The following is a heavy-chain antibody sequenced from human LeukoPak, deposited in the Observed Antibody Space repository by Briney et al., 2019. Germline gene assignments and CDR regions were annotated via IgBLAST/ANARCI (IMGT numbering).Heavy chain of an antibody. CDR2: IRYDGSNK. D-gene: IGHD2-2*01. CDR1: GFTFSSYG. Sequence: PGGSLRLSCAASGFTFSSYGMHWVRQAPGKGLEWVAFIRYDGSNKYYADSVKGRFTISRDNSKNTLYLQMSSLRAEDTAVYYCAKDRVPAAIHGVDPWGQGTLVTVSS. CDR3: AKDRVPAAIHGVDP. J-gene: IGHJ5*02. V-gene: IGHV3-30*02.